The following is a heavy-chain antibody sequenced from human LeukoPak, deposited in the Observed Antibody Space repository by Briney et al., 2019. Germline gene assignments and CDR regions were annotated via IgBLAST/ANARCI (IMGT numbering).Heavy chain of an antibody. Sequence: GGSLRLSCAASGFTFSILDMSWVRQAPGKGLEWVSAISGNGGRTYYADSVKGRFTITRGNSKNTLYSQMNSLRAEDTAVYYCAKDESPRIAADNYWGQGTLVTVSS. CDR1: GFTFSILD. CDR2: ISGNGGRT. D-gene: IGHD6-25*01. J-gene: IGHJ4*02. CDR3: AKDESPRIAADNY. V-gene: IGHV3-23*01.